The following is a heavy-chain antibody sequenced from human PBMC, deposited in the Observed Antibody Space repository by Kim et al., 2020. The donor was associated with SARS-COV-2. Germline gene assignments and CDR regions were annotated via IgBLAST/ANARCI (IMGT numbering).Heavy chain of an antibody. CDR3: ASVGTHDSSDPYYYGMDV. D-gene: IGHD3-22*01. J-gene: IGHJ6*02. CDR1: GGSISSYY. V-gene: IGHV4-59*13. CDR2: IYYRGST. Sequence: SETLSLTCTVSGGSISSYYWSWIRQPPGKGLEWIGNIYYRGSTNYNPSLKSRVTISVDTSKNQFSLKLSSVTAADTAVYYCASVGTHDSSDPYYYGMDVWGQATTVTVSS.